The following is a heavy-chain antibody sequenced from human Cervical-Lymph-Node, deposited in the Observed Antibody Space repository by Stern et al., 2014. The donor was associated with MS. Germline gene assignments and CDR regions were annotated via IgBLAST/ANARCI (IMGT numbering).Heavy chain of an antibody. Sequence: EVQLVESGGRLEQPGGSLTLSWAASGFNFNNYAMTWVRQAPGKGLTWVSSIMGDGDRINYTGSVKGRFIMSRENSTHTLRLQLYSLRVDDTALYYCVSSMAIWGQGTLITVSS. V-gene: IGHV3-23*04. CDR1: GFNFNNYA. J-gene: IGHJ4*02. D-gene: IGHD5-24*01. CDR2: IMGDGDRI. CDR3: VSSMAI.